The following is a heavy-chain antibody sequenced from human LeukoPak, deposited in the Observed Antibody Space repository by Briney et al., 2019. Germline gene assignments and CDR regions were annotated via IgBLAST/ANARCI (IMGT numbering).Heavy chain of an antibody. CDR1: EFTFSNYA. CDR3: ARDGYYYDSSPDS. J-gene: IGHJ4*02. Sequence: PGRSLRLSCAASEFTFSNYAIHWVRQAPGKGLEWVTIISDDGSGKYYADSVKGRFTISRDNSKNTVYLQMNSLRDDDTAVYYCARDGYYYDSSPDSWGQGTLVTVSS. D-gene: IGHD3-22*01. CDR2: ISDDGSGK. V-gene: IGHV3-30*04.